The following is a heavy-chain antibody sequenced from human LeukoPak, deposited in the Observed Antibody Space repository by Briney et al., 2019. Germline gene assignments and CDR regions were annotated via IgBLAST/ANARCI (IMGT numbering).Heavy chain of an antibody. CDR1: GFAFSSYG. V-gene: IGHV3-33*01. J-gene: IGHJ4*02. CDR3: ARNPGWGYFDY. D-gene: IGHD3-16*01. CDR2: IWYDGSNR. Sequence: GGSLRLSCAASGFAFSSYGMHWVRQAPGRGLEWVAIIWYDGSNRYYADSVKGRFTISRDNAGNSLYLQMNSLRDEDTAVYFCARNPGWGYFDYWGQGALVTVSS.